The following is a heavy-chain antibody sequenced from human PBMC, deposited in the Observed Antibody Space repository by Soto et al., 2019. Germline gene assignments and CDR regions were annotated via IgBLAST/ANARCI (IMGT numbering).Heavy chain of an antibody. D-gene: IGHD2-15*01. CDR3: AKVKSTVVTFYFDY. V-gene: IGHV3-23*01. CDR2: ISGSGGST. CDR1: GFTFSSYA. J-gene: IGHJ4*02. Sequence: EVQLLESGGGLVQPGGSLRLSCAASGFTFSSYAMSWVRQAPGTGLEWVSAISGSGGSTYYADSVKGRFTISRDNSKNTLYRQMNSLGAEDTAVDYCAKVKSTVVTFYFDYWGQGTLVTVSS.